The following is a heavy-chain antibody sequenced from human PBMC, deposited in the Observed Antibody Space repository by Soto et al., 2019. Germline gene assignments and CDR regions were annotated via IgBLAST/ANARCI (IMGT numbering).Heavy chain of an antibody. CDR2: IFSSGTT. CDR1: VDSIGIGNKY. J-gene: IGHJ6*03. D-gene: IGHD3-16*01. Sequence: PSETLSLSWIFSVDSIGIGNKYWSWIRQAPGKGLEWIGYIFSSGTTYYNPSLRSRLTMSLDTSQNQFSLKLNSVTAADTAVYFCARVPSPFDFYYAMDVWGKGNTVTVS. V-gene: IGHV4-30-4*02. CDR3: ARVPSPFDFYYAMDV.